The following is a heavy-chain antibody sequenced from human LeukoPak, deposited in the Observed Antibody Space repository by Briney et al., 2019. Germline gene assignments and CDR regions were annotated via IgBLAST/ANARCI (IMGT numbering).Heavy chain of an antibody. D-gene: IGHD3-16*02. CDR3: ARVPYDYVWGSYRLHYFDY. Sequence: PSETLSLTCTVSGGSISSYYWSWIRQPPGKGLEWTGYIYYSGSTNYNPSLKSRVTISVDTSKNQFSLKLSSVTAADTAVYYCARVPYDYVWGSYRLHYFDYWGQGTLVTVSS. CDR1: GGSISSYY. V-gene: IGHV4-59*01. CDR2: IYYSGST. J-gene: IGHJ4*02.